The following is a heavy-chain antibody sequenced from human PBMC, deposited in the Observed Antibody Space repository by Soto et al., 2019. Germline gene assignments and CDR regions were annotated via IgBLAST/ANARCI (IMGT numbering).Heavy chain of an antibody. Sequence: QVHLEQSGAEVKKPGSSVKVSCKASGGTFRTAAISWVRQAPGQGVEWLGGIMPVFRSPDYAQKFQGRVTLTADESRSTPYLELSGMRSDATAVYYCARDNDRRQLGCNSYSSLDVWGQGTMISVSS. CDR1: GGTFRTAA. CDR3: ARDNDRRQLGCNSYSSLDV. V-gene: IGHV1-69*12. D-gene: IGHD2-15*01. CDR2: IMPVFRSP. J-gene: IGHJ6*02.